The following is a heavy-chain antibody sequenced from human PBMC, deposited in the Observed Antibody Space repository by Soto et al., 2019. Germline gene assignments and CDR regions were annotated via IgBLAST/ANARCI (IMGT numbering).Heavy chain of an antibody. CDR3: ARDPRRRDVLRFLEWLRPPPTYYYYGMDV. CDR2: IIPIFGTA. D-gene: IGHD3-3*01. CDR1: GGTFSSYA. Sequence: QVQLVQSGAEVKKPGSSVKVSCKASGGTFSSYAISWVRQAPGQGLEWMGGIIPIFGTANYAQKFQGRVTITADKSTSTAYMELSSLRSEDTAVYYCARDPRRRDVLRFLEWLRPPPTYYYYGMDVWGQGTTVTVSS. V-gene: IGHV1-69*06. J-gene: IGHJ6*02.